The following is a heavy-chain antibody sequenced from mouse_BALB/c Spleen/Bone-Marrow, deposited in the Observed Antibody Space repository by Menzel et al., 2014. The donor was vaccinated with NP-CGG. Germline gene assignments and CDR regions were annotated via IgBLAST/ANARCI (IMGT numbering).Heavy chain of an antibody. D-gene: IGHD5-5*01. CDR2: ISSGGGST. V-gene: IGHV5-12-1*01. CDR3: ARTTPYAMDY. CDR1: GFAFSSYD. Sequence: EVKLMESGGGLVKPGGSLKLSCAASGFAFSSYDMSWVRQTPEKRLEWVAYISSGGGSTYYPDTVKGRFTTSRDNAKNTLCLQMSSLKSEDTAMYYCARTTPYAMDYWGQGTSVTVSS. J-gene: IGHJ4*01.